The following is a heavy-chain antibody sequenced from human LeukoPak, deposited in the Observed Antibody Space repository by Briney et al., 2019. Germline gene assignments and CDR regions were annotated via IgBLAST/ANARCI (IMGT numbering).Heavy chain of an antibody. V-gene: IGHV1-58*01. CDR3: AAGIYDILTGSTAQPTQNDY. Sequence: GASVKVSCKASGFTFTSSAVQWVRQARGQRLEWIGWIVVGSGNTNYAQKFQERVTITRDMSTSTAYMELSSLRSEDTAVYYCAAGIYDILTGSTAQPTQNDYWGQGTPVTVSS. J-gene: IGHJ4*02. D-gene: IGHD3-9*01. CDR2: IVVGSGNT. CDR1: GFTFTSSA.